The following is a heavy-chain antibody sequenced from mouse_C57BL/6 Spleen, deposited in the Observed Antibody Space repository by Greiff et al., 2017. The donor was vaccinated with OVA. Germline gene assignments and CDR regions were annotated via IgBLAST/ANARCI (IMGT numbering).Heavy chain of an antibody. CDR1: GFTFSSYA. CDR3: ARDSPYYSNYPAWFAY. J-gene: IGHJ3*01. CDR2: ISDGGSYT. Sequence: EVKVVESGGGLVKPGGSLKLSCAASGFTFSSYAMSRVRQTPEKRLEWVATISDGGSYTYYPDNVKGRFTISRDNAKNNLYLQMSHLKSEDTAMYYCARDSPYYSNYPAWFAYWGQGTLVTVSA. V-gene: IGHV5-4*01. D-gene: IGHD2-5*01.